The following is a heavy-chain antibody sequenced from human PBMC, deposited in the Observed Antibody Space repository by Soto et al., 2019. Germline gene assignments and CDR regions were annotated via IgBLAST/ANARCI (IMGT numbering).Heavy chain of an antibody. CDR1: GFSLSTSGVG. Sequence: QITLKESGPTLVKPTQTLTLTCTFSGFSLSTSGVGVGWIRQPPGKALEWLALIYWDDDKRYSPSLKSRLTITKDTSKSQVVLTMTNIAPVDTATYYCAPSRVERYFDCWGQGTLVTVSS. CDR3: APSRVERYFDC. V-gene: IGHV2-5*02. D-gene: IGHD1-1*01. CDR2: IYWDDDK. J-gene: IGHJ4*02.